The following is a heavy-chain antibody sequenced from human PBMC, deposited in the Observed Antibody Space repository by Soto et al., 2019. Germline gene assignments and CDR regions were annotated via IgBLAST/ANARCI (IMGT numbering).Heavy chain of an antibody. CDR1: GYTFTGYY. D-gene: IGHD6-19*01. Sequence: GASVKVSCKASGYTFTGYYMHWVRQAPGQGLEWMGWINPNTGGTKYAQKFQGRVTMTRDTSISTAYMELSRLRSDDTAMYYCARDDSSGWSFSFYFAMDVWGQGTTVTVSS. CDR3: ARDDSSGWSFSFYFAMDV. CDR2: INPNTGGT. J-gene: IGHJ6*02. V-gene: IGHV1-2*02.